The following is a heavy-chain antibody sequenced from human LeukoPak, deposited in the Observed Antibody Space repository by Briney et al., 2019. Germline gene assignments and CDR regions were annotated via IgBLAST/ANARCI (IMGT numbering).Heavy chain of an antibody. D-gene: IGHD6-19*01. V-gene: IGHV5-51*01. CDR1: GYSFTTYW. CDR3: ARLNKQWLAGF. Sequence: GESLKISCKVSGYSFTTYWIGWVRQMPGKGLEWMGIIYPGDSDTKYSPSFQGQVTISADKPISTAYLQWSSLKASDTAMYYCARLNKQWLAGFWGQGTLVTVSS. J-gene: IGHJ4*02. CDR2: IYPGDSDT.